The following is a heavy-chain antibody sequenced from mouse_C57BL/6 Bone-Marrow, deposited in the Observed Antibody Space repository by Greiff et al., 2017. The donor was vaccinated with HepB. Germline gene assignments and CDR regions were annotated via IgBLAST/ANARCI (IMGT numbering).Heavy chain of an antibody. CDR2: ISDGGSYT. J-gene: IGHJ3*01. CDR1: GFTFSSYA. D-gene: IGHD2-2*01. V-gene: IGHV5-4*01. CDR3: ARDRGGYLLAY. Sequence: EVKLVESGGGLVKPGGSLKLSCAASGFTFSSYAMSWVRQTPEKRLEWVATISDGGSYTYYPDNVKGRFTISRDNAKNNLYLQMSHLKSEDTAMYYCARDRGGYLLAYWGQGTLVTVSA.